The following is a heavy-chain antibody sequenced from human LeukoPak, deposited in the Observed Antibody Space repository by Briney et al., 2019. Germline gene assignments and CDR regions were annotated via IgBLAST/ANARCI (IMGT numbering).Heavy chain of an antibody. CDR2: IYYSGST. CDR1: GASISSGGYY. D-gene: IGHD3-10*01. V-gene: IGHV4-31*03. J-gene: IGHJ4*02. Sequence: SETLSLTCTVSGASISSGGYYWSWIRQHPGKGLEWIGYIYYSGSTYYNPSLKSRVTISVDTSKNQFSLKLSSVTAADTAVYYCAREDKAGSYYYFDYWGQGTLVTVSS. CDR3: AREDKAGSYYYFDY.